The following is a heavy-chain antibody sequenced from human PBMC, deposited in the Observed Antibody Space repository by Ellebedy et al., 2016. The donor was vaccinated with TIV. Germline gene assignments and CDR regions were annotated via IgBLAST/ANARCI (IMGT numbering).Heavy chain of an antibody. CDR2: ISSSSSYI. D-gene: IGHD3-3*01. J-gene: IGHJ6*02. CDR3: ARSLPTYYDFWSYYYGMDV. CDR1: GFTFSSYS. V-gene: IGHV3-21*01. Sequence: PGGSLRLSCAASGFTFSSYSMNWVRQAPGKGLEWVSSISSSSSYIYYADSVKGRFTISRDNAKNSLYLQMNSLRAEDTAVYYCARSLPTYYDFWSYYYGMDVWGQGTTVTVSS.